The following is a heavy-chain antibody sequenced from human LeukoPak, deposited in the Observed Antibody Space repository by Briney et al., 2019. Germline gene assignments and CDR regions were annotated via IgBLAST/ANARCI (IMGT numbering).Heavy chain of an antibody. CDR2: INPNSGGT. CDR1: GYTFTGYY. CDR3: ARDLGGYDLEYWFDP. J-gene: IGHJ5*02. D-gene: IGHD5-12*01. Sequence: ASVKVSCKASGYTFTGYYMHWVRQAPGQGLEWMGWINPNSGGTNYAQKFQGRVTMTRDTSISTAYMELSRLRSDDTAVYYCARDLGGYDLEYWFDPWGQGTLVTVSS. V-gene: IGHV1-2*02.